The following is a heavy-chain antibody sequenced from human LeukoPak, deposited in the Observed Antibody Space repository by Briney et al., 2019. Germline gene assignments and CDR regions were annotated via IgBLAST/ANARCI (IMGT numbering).Heavy chain of an antibody. V-gene: IGHV1-69*05. D-gene: IGHD2-2*01. CDR3: ATECWTSCHELSY. J-gene: IGHJ4*02. CDR2: IITIFGTA. CDR1: GGTFISYA. Sequence: SVTVSYTASGGTFISYAISWVRQAPGQGLEWMGGIITIFGTANYAQKFQGRDTITTDESTSTAYMELSSLRSEDTAVYYCATECWTSCHELSYWGQGTLVTVSS.